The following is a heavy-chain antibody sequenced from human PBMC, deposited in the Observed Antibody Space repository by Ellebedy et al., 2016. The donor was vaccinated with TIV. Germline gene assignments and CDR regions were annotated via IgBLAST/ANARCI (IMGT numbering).Heavy chain of an antibody. CDR1: GYTFTSYA. CDR2: INSGNGNT. D-gene: IGHD2-15*01. CDR3: ARDSRIAATTGVGWFDP. Sequence: AASVKVSCKASGYTFTSYAMNWGRQAHGQRIEWMGWINSGNGNTKYSQEFKGRVKITRDTSASTGYMELSSLRSEDTAVYYCARDSRIAATTGVGWFDPWGQGTLVTVSS. V-gene: IGHV1-3*01. J-gene: IGHJ5*02.